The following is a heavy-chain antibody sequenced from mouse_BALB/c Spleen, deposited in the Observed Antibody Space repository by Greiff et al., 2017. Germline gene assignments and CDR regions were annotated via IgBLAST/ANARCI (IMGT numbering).Heavy chain of an antibody. J-gene: IGHJ3*01. D-gene: IGHD1-1*01. Sequence: EVQRVESGPELVKPGASVKISCKASGYTFTDYNMHWVKQSHGKSLEWIGYIYPYNGGTGYNQKFKSKATLTVDNSSSTAYMELRSLTSEDSAVYYCADYGSSTEGFAYWGQGTLVTVSA. CDR1: GYTFTDYN. CDR2: IYPYNGGT. CDR3: ADYGSSTEGFAY. V-gene: IGHV1S29*02.